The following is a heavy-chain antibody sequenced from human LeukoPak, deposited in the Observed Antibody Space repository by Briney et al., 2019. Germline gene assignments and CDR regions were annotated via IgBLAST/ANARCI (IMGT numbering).Heavy chain of an antibody. J-gene: IGHJ4*02. CDR1: GVSISNHY. CDR3: VTHCRVVGFAY. Sequence: PSETLSLTCAVSGVSISNHYSRSIRQPPGKGLEWIGYIYYTGNTNYNPSLKSRVTISEDTSKNQVSLELSSVTAANTAVYYCVTHCRVVGFAYWGQGNLVTVSS. D-gene: IGHD2-15*01. V-gene: IGHV4-59*08. CDR2: IYYTGNT.